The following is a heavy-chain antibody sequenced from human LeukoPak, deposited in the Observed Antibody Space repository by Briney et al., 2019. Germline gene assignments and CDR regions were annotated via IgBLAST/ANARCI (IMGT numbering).Heavy chain of an antibody. V-gene: IGHV4-59*08. CDR3: ASTASHDYGDYYYYGMDV. CDR2: IYYSGST. J-gene: IGHJ6*02. D-gene: IGHD4-17*01. Sequence: PSETLSLTCTVSGGSISSYYWSWIRQPPGKGLEWIGYIYYSGSTNYNPSLKSRVTISVDTSKNQFSLKLSSVIAADTAVYYCASTASHDYGDYYYYGMDVWGQGTTVTVSS. CDR1: GGSISSYY.